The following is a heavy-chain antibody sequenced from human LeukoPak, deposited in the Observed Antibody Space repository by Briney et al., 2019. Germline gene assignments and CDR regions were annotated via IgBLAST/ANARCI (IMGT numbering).Heavy chain of an antibody. V-gene: IGHV4-4*07. J-gene: IGHJ5*02. CDR3: ARVYSSSPSWFDP. D-gene: IGHD6-6*01. CDR2: IYTSGST. CDR1: GGSITSYY. Sequence: SETLSLTCTVSGGSITSYYWSWIRQPAGKGLEWIGRIYTSGSTNYNPSLKSRVTMSVDTSKNQLSLKLSSLTAADTAVYYCARVYSSSPSWFDPWGQGTLVTVSS.